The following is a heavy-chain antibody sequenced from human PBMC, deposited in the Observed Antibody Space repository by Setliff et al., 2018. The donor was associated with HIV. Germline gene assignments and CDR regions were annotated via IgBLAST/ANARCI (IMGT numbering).Heavy chain of an antibody. J-gene: IGHJ6*02. CDR3: ARGHCSGTNCYGVDYYGMDV. CDR1: GGSFSGYY. Sequence: SETLSLTCAVYGGSFSGYYWTWIRQPPGRGLEWIGDINHRGDTKYNPSLRSRVIISVDKSKNQFSVKLTSVTAADTAVYYCARGHCSGTNCYGVDYYGMDVWGQGTTVTVSS. D-gene: IGHD2-2*01. V-gene: IGHV4-34*01. CDR2: INHRGDT.